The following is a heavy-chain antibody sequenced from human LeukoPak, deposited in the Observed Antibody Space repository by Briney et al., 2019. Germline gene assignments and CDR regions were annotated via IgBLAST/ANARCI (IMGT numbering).Heavy chain of an antibody. CDR1: GFTFSNFP. CDR2: ISSNGGNT. J-gene: IGHJ4*02. Sequence: PGGSLRLSCSASGFTFSNFPMHWVRQAPGKGLEYVSAISSNGGNTFYADSVKGRFTISRDNSKDTLYLQVSSLRADDTAVYYCVKAVLYDSGAYYYGDWGQGTLVTVSS. V-gene: IGHV3-64D*09. CDR3: VKAVLYDSGAYYYGD. D-gene: IGHD3-22*01.